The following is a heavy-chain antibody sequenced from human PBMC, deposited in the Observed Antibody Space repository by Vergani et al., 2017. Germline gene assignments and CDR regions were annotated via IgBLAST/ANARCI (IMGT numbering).Heavy chain of an antibody. D-gene: IGHD3-22*01. CDR1: GFTFTSSA. CDR2: IVVGSGNT. CDR3: AAEEAYYDSSGYYFLGYAFDI. Sequence: QMQLVQSGPEVKKPGTSVKVSCKASGFTFTSSAVQWVRQARGQRLEWIGWIVVGSGNTNYAQKFQERVTITRDRSTSTAYMELSSLRSEDTAVYYCAAEEAYYDSSGYYFLGYAFDIWGQGTMVTVSS. J-gene: IGHJ3*02. V-gene: IGHV1-58*01.